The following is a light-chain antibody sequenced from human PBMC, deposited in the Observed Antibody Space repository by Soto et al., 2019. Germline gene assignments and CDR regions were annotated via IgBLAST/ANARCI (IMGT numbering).Light chain of an antibody. Sequence: DIQMTQSPSTLSATVGDRVTITCRASQNINSWLAWYQQEPGKAPKVLIYKASSLESGVPSRFSGSGSGTEFTLTISSLQPDDFATYYCQHYNSYPPWTFGQGTTVEIK. J-gene: IGKJ1*01. CDR1: QNINSW. V-gene: IGKV1-5*03. CDR2: KAS. CDR3: QHYNSYPPWT.